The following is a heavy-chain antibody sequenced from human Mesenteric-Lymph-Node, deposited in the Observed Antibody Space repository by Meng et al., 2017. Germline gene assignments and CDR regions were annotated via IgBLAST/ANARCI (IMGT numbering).Heavy chain of an antibody. V-gene: IGHV3-53*01. CDR3: ARTDYGDYVPGGRNAY. CDR2: IYSGGST. D-gene: IGHD4-17*01. Sequence: GESLKISCAASGFTVSSNYMSWVRQAPGKGLEWVSVIYSGGSTYYADSVKGRFTISRDNSKNTLYLQMNSLRAEDTAVYYCARTDYGDYVPGGRNAYWGQGNRVNGAS. CDR1: GFTVSSNY. J-gene: IGHJ4*02.